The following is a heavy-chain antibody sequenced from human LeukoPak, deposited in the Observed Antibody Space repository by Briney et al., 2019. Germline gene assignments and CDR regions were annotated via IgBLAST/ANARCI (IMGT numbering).Heavy chain of an antibody. CDR2: IFASGGT. Sequence: SETLSLTCSVSGGSISIFYWSWVRQPAGKGLEWIGRIFASGGTSYNPSLKSRVTISVDKSKNQFSLNVSSVSAADTAVYFCARAWVTGIKNYYYYYMDVWGKGTTVTVSS. V-gene: IGHV4-4*07. CDR1: GGSISIFY. J-gene: IGHJ6*03. CDR3: ARAWVTGIKNYYYYYMDV. D-gene: IGHD2-21*02.